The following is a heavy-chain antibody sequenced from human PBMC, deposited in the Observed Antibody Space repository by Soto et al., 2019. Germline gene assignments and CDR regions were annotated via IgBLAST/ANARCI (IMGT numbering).Heavy chain of an antibody. V-gene: IGHV4-39*01. J-gene: IGHJ4*02. Sequence: SESLSHPYTRSGYPISGSPYFWGWIRQPPGKRLEWIGSIFYDGYTLYTPSLKSRVTISVDTSKNQFSLKLTSVAAADTAIYFCARLQAAVPHYWGQG. D-gene: IGHD6-13*01. CDR2: IFYDGYT. CDR1: GYPISGSPYF. CDR3: ARLQAAVPHY.